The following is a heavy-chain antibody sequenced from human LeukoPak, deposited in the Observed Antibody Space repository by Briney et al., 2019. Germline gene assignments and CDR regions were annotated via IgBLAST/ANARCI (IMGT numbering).Heavy chain of an antibody. Sequence: GGSLRLSCAASGFTFSSYSMNWVRQAPGKGLEWVSSISSSSSYIYYADSVKGRFTISRDNAKNSLYLQMNSLRAEDTAVYYCAREKGYYYGSGSYLYYYYMDVWGKGTTVTVSS. CDR1: GFTFSSYS. V-gene: IGHV3-21*01. D-gene: IGHD3-10*01. CDR2: ISSSSSYI. CDR3: AREKGYYYGSGSYLYYYYMDV. J-gene: IGHJ6*03.